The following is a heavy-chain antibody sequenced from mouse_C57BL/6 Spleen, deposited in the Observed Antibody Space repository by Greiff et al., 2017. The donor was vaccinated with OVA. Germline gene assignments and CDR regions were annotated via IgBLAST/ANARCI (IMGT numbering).Heavy chain of an antibody. J-gene: IGHJ2*01. CDR2: IYPGDGDT. Sequence: QVQLQQSGAELVKPGASVKISCKASGYAFSSYWMNWVKQRPGQGLEWIGQIYPGDGDTNYNGKFKGKATLTADKSSSTAYMQLSSLTSEDSAVYFCARSPSLGYFDYWGKGTTLTVSS. D-gene: IGHD3-1*01. CDR1: GYAFSSYW. V-gene: IGHV1-80*01. CDR3: ARSPSLGYFDY.